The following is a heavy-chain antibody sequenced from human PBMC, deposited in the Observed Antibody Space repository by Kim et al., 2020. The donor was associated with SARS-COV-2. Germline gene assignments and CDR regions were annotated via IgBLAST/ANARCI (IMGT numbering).Heavy chain of an antibody. Sequence: SETLSLTCTVSGGSISSYYWSWIRQPPGKGLEWIGYIYYSGSINYNPSLKSRVTISVDTSQNQFSLKLSSVTAADTAVYYCARHKYSSGWYHEGYFDLWGRGTLVTVSS. CDR3: ARHKYSSGWYHEGYFDL. V-gene: IGHV4-59*08. CDR1: GGSISSYY. CDR2: IYYSGSI. J-gene: IGHJ2*01. D-gene: IGHD6-19*01.